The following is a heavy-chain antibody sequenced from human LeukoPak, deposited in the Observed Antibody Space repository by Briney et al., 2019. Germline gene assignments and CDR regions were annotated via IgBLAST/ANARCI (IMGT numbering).Heavy chain of an antibody. CDR3: ANSGYDAGGLLDY. CDR2: ISGSGGST. J-gene: IGHJ4*02. CDR1: GFTFSSYA. D-gene: IGHD5-12*01. V-gene: IGHV3-23*01. Sequence: RGGSVRLSCAASGFTFSSYAMSWVRQAPGKGLEWVSAISGSGGSTYYADSVKGRFTISRDNSKNTLYLQMNSLRAEDTAVYYCANSGYDAGGLLDYWGQGTLVTVSS.